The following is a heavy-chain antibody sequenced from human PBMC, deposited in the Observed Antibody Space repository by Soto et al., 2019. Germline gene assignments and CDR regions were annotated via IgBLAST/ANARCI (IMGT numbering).Heavy chain of an antibody. CDR2: IYTSGTT. CDR1: GGSISGYY. D-gene: IGHD3-22*01. Sequence: SETLSLTCTVSGGSISGYYWSWIRQPAGKGLEWIGRIYTSGTTKYNPSLNSRVTMSVDTSKNQISLKLSSVTAADTAVYYCARWYYYDSSGYFPYWGQGTLVTVSS. J-gene: IGHJ4*02. V-gene: IGHV4-4*07. CDR3: ARWYYYDSSGYFPY.